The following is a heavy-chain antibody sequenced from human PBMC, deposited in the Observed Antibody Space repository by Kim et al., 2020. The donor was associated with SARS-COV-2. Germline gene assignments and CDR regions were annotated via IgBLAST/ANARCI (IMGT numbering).Heavy chain of an antibody. Sequence: GGSLRLSCTASGFTFGDYAMSWFRQAPGKGLEWVGFIRSKAYGGTTEYAASVKGRFTISRDDSKSIAYLQMNSLKTEDTAVYYCTKVLLWFGERAWFDPWGQGTLVTVSS. CDR3: TKVLLWFGERAWFDP. CDR2: IRSKAYGGTT. V-gene: IGHV3-49*03. D-gene: IGHD3-10*01. CDR1: GFTFGDYA. J-gene: IGHJ5*02.